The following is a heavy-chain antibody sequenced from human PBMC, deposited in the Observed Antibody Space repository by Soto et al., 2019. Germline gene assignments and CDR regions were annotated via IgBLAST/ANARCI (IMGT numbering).Heavy chain of an antibody. CDR1: GYTFTSYD. V-gene: IGHV1-8*01. CDR3: AKLWLGEFEYYYGMDV. Sequence: ASVKVSCKASGYTFTSYDINWVRQATGQGLEWMGWMNPNSGNTGYAQKFQGRVTMTRNTSISTAYMELSSLRSEDTAVYYCAKLWLGEFEYYYGMDVWGQGTTVTV. D-gene: IGHD3-10*01. J-gene: IGHJ6*02. CDR2: MNPNSGNT.